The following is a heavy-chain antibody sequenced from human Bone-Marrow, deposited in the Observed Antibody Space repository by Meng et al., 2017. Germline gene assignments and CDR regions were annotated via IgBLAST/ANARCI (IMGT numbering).Heavy chain of an antibody. J-gene: IGHJ5*02. V-gene: IGHV4-39*07. CDR2: IYYSGST. CDR1: GGSISSSSYY. CDR3: ARDCPSPFRWFDP. Sequence: QLHRQESGPGLVKPAETLSLTCTVSGGSISSSSYYWGWIRQPPGKGLEWIGSIYYSGSTYYNPSLKSRVTISVDTSKNQFSLKLSSVTAADTAVYYCARDCPSPFRWFDPWGQGALVTVSS.